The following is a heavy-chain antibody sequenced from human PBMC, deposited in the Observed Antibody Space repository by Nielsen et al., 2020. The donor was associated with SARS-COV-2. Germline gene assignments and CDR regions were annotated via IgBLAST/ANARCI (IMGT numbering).Heavy chain of an antibody. Sequence: KVSCKASGCKFTDNWIGWVRQMPGKGLEWMGIIYPGDSDTRYSPSFQGQVTMSVDTSTDTAYLEWRSLKASDTATYYCARYDDWFDPWGQGTLVTVTS. CDR3: ARYDDWFDP. CDR2: IYPGDSDT. J-gene: IGHJ5*02. V-gene: IGHV5-51*01. CDR1: GCKFTDNW. D-gene: IGHD1-1*01.